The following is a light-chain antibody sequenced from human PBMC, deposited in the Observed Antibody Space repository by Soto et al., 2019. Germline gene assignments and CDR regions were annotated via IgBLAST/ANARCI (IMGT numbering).Light chain of an antibody. V-gene: IGLV2-14*03. CDR1: SSDVGDYNF. J-gene: IGLJ1*01. Sequence: LTHPASVSGSPRQSITISCTGTSSDVGDYNFVSWYQQHPGKAPKLMIYDVSNRPSGVSNRFSGSKSGNTASLTISGLQAEDEADYYCSSYTSSSSLVFGTGTKVTVL. CDR3: SSYTSSSSLV. CDR2: DVS.